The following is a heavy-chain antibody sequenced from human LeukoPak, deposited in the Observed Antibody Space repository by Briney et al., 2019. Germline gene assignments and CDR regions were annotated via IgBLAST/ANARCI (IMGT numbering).Heavy chain of an antibody. CDR1: GFTFSSYA. Sequence: PGGSPRLSCAASGFTFSSYAMSWVRQAPGKGLEWVSSISSSGRNTYYSDSVKGRFTISRDNPKNTLYLQMSSLRAEDTAVYYCAKRDRPCSGDCSAPYYFDYWGQGTLVTVSS. D-gene: IGHD2-21*02. CDR3: AKRDRPCSGDCSAPYYFDY. J-gene: IGHJ4*02. V-gene: IGHV3-23*01. CDR2: ISSSGRNT.